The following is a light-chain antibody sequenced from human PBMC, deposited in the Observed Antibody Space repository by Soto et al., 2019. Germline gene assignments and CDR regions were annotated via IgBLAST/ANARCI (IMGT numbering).Light chain of an antibody. Sequence: EIVLTQSPGTLSLSPGERATLSCRASQSVSSSYLAWYQQKPGQAPRLLLYGASSRATGIPDRFSGSGSETDFTLNISRLEPEDFAVYYCQQYGSSSWTFGQGTKVEIK. J-gene: IGKJ1*01. CDR2: GAS. CDR3: QQYGSSSWT. CDR1: QSVSSSY. V-gene: IGKV3-20*01.